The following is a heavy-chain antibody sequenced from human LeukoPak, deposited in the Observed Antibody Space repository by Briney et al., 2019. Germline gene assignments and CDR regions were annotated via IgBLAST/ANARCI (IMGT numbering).Heavy chain of an antibody. V-gene: IGHV3-48*04. CDR2: ISSSSSTI. CDR3: ARSHSYDSSGYYYKPSFDY. CDR1: GFTFSSYS. D-gene: IGHD3-22*01. J-gene: IGHJ4*02. Sequence: PGGSLRLSCAASGFTFSSYSMNWDRQAPGKGLEWVSYISSSSSTIYYADSVKGRFTISRDNAKNSLYLQMNSLRAEDTAVYYCARSHSYDSSGYYYKPSFDYWGQGTLVTVSS.